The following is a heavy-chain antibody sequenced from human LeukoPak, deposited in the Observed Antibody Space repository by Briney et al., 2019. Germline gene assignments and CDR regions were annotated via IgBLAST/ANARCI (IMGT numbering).Heavy chain of an antibody. J-gene: IGHJ4*02. Sequence: QAGGSLRLSCAASGFTFSSYAMSWVRQAPGKGLEWVSAISGSAGSTYYADSVKGRFTIFRDNSKNTLYLQMNSLRAEDTAVYYCARASSAGILWFGTEGAFDYWGQGTLVTVSS. CDR2: ISGSAGST. D-gene: IGHD3-10*01. V-gene: IGHV3-23*01. CDR3: ARASSAGILWFGTEGAFDY. CDR1: GFTFSSYA.